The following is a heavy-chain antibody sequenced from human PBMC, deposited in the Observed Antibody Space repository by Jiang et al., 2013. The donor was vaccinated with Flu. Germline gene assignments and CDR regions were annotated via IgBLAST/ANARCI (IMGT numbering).Heavy chain of an antibody. Sequence: GAEVKKPGASVKVSCKASGYTFTSYYMHWVRQAPGQGLEWMGIINPSGSSTSYAQKFQGRVTTTRDTSTSTVYMELSSLRSEDTAVYYCARAARPKWDIVVVPAAGRYFDYWGQGTLVTVSS. J-gene: IGHJ4*02. CDR2: INPSGSST. V-gene: IGHV1-46*01. D-gene: IGHD2-2*01. CDR3: ARAARPKWDIVVVPAAGRYFDY. CDR1: GYTFTSYY.